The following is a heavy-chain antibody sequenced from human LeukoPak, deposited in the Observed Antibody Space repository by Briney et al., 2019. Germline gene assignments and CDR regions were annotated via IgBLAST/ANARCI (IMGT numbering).Heavy chain of an antibody. CDR3: ARPYYDSSAPPYDY. CDR2: ISAYNGNT. D-gene: IGHD3-22*01. J-gene: IGHJ4*02. Sequence: ASGKVSCKASGYTFTSYGISWVRQAPGQGLEWMGWISAYNGNTNYAQKLQGRVTMTTDTSTSTAYMELRSLRSDDTAVYYCARPYYDSSAPPYDYWGQGTLVTVSS. CDR1: GYTFTSYG. V-gene: IGHV1-18*01.